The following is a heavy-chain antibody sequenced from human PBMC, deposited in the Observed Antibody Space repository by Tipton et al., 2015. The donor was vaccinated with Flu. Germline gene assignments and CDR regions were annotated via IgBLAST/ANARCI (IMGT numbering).Heavy chain of an antibody. CDR3: AKEAASPLWLRSPFDY. J-gene: IGHJ4*01. CDR1: GFTFSSYA. D-gene: IGHD5-12*01. CDR2: ISGSGGST. V-gene: IGHV3-23*01. Sequence: GSLRLSCAASGFTFSSYAMSWVRQAPGKGLEWVSAISGSGGSTYYADSVKGRFTISRDNSKNTLYLQMNSLRAEDTAVYYCAKEAASPLWLRSPFDYWGQGTLVTVSS.